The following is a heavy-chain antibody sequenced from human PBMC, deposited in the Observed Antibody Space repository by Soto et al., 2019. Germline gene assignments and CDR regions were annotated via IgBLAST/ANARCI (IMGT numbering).Heavy chain of an antibody. CDR1: GASVSSNSAA. CDR2: TYYRSKWYN. CDR3: ARDARVSEIAAAGTDAFDI. V-gene: IGHV6-1*01. J-gene: IGHJ3*02. D-gene: IGHD6-13*01. Sequence: SQTLSLTCAISGASVSSNSAAWNWIRQSPSRGLEWLGRTYYRSKWYNDYAVSVKSRITINPDTSKNQFSLQLNSVTPEDTAVYYCARDARVSEIAAAGTDAFDIWGQGTMVTVSS.